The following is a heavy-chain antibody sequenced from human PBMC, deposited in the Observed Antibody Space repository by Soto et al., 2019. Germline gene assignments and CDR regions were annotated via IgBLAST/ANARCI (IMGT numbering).Heavy chain of an antibody. D-gene: IGHD6-13*01. V-gene: IGHV1-46*01. CDR1: GYTFTSYY. CDR3: ARDPAAAPQGD. J-gene: IGHJ4*02. Sequence: QVQLVQSGAEVKKPGASVKVSCKASGYTFTSYYMHWVRQAPGQGLEWMGIINPSGGSTSYAQKFQGRVTMTRDTSTNTVYMELSSLRSEDTAVYYCARDPAAAPQGDWGQGTLVTVSS. CDR2: INPSGGST.